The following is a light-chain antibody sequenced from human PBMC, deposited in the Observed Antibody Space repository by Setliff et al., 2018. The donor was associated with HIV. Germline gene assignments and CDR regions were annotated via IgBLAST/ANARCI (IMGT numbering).Light chain of an antibody. CDR1: SNNIGSFA. V-gene: IGLV1-44*01. CDR3: CSYGGPSTFYV. J-gene: IGLJ1*01. CDR2: GNS. Sequence: QSVLTQEASVSGTVGQKVTLSCTGNSNNIGSFAVGWYQQISHGAPKIVMFGNSPPSGIPDRFSGSKSGTTASLTISGPQPEDEADYYCCSYGGPSTFYVFGTGTKVTVL.